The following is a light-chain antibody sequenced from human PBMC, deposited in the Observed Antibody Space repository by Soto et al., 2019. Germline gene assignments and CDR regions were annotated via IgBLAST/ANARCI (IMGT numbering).Light chain of an antibody. V-gene: IGKV1-39*01. CDR2: DAS. Sequence: DIQMTQSPSSLSASVGDRVTITCRASQTLSTYLNWYQHKPGKAPRLLIYDASSLLSGVPSRFSGSGSGTDFTLTIASLQPEDFSTYYCQQSDSTPYTFGQGTKVEI. J-gene: IGKJ2*01. CDR3: QQSDSTPYT. CDR1: QTLSTY.